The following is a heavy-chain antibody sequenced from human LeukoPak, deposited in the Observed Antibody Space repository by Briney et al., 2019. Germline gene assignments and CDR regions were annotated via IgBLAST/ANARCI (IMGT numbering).Heavy chain of an antibody. J-gene: IGHJ2*01. CDR1: GGSISSYY. V-gene: IGHV4-59*08. Sequence: PSETLSLTCTVSGGSISSYYWSWIRQPPGKGLEWIGYIYYSGSTNYNPSLKSRVTISVDTSKNQFSLKLSSVTATDTAVYYCARGSGWWYFDLWGRGTLVTVSS. CDR3: ARGSGWWYFDL. D-gene: IGHD6-19*01. CDR2: IYYSGST.